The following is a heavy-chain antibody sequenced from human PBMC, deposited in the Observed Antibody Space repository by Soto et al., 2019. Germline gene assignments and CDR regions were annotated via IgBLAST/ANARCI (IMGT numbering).Heavy chain of an antibody. V-gene: IGHV3-15*01. Sequence: GGSLRLSCAASGFTFSNAWMSWVRQAPGKGLEWVGRIKSKTDGGTTDYAAPVKGRFTISRDDSKNTLYLQMNSLKTEDTAVYYCTTDSVADYDYIWGSYRYDKPVWGQGTLVTVSS. CDR1: GFTFSNAW. CDR2: IKSKTDGGTT. CDR3: TTDSVADYDYIWGSYRYDKPV. J-gene: IGHJ4*02. D-gene: IGHD3-16*02.